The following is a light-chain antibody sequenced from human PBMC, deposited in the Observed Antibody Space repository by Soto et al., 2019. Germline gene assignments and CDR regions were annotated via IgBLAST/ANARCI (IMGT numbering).Light chain of an antibody. CDR3: QTWGTDVV. CDR2: VNSDGSH. Sequence: QPVLTQSPSASASLGASVKLTCTLISGHNTYAVAWHQQQPEKSPRYLMKVNSDGSHIKGDGTPDRFSGSSSGAERYLTISSLQYEDEADYYCQTWGTDVVFGGGTKLTVL. V-gene: IGLV4-69*01. J-gene: IGLJ2*01. CDR1: SGHNTYA.